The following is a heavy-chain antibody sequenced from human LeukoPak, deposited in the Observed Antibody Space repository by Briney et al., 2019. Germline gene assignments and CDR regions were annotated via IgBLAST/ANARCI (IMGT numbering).Heavy chain of an antibody. V-gene: IGHV1-46*01. J-gene: IGHJ6*03. D-gene: IGHD6-6*01. CDR3: ARDGSSSSYYYYYYMDV. CDR2: INPSGGST. Sequence: ASVKVSCKASGYTFTSYYMRWVRQAPGQGLEWMGIINPSGGSTSYAQKFQGRVTMTRDTSTSTVYMELSSLRSEDTAVYYCARDGSSSSYYYYYYMDVWGKGTTVTVSS. CDR1: GYTFTSYY.